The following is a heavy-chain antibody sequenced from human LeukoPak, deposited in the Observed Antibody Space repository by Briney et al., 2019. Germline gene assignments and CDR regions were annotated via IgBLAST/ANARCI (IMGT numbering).Heavy chain of an antibody. Sequence: GGSLRLSCAASGFTFSSYAMHWVRQAPGKGLEWVAVISYDGSNKYYADSVKGRFTISRDNSKNTLYLQMNSLRAEDTAVYYCARTGWLPGGYCSSTSCYTQAGYFDYWGQGTLVTVSS. CDR1: GFTFSSYA. CDR2: ISYDGSNK. CDR3: ARTGWLPGGYCSSTSCYTQAGYFDY. D-gene: IGHD2-2*02. V-gene: IGHV3-30*04. J-gene: IGHJ4*02.